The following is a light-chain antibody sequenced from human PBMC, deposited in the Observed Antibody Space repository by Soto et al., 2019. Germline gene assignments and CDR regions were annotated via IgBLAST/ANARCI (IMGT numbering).Light chain of an antibody. CDR2: SNN. CDR1: RYNIGSNT. Sequence: QSVLTQPPSASGTPGQRVTISCSGSRYNIGSNTVNWYQQLPGTAPKLLIYSNNQRPSGVPDRFSGAKSGTSASLAISGLQSEDEADYYCAAWDDSLNGLVFGGGTKVTGL. J-gene: IGLJ3*02. V-gene: IGLV1-44*01. CDR3: AAWDDSLNGLV.